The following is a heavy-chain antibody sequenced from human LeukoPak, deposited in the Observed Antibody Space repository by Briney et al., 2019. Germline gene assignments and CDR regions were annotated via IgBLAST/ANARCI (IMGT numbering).Heavy chain of an antibody. CDR1: GFTFSSYA. D-gene: IGHD2-2*01. CDR3: AKEGSIVVVPAATDY. J-gene: IGHJ4*02. Sequence: GGSLRLFCAASGFTFSSYAMSWFRQAPGEGLEGVSAISGSGGSTYYADSVKGRFTISRDNSKNTLYLQMNSLRAEDTAVYYCAKEGSIVVVPAATDYWGQGTLVTVSS. V-gene: IGHV3-23*01. CDR2: ISGSGGST.